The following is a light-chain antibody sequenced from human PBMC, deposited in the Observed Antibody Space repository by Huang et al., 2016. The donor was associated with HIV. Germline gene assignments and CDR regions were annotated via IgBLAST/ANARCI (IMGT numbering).Light chain of an antibody. Sequence: DIVMTQSPDFLSVSPGERATINCKSSQSLLYTLNNKNYLAWVQQRAGRLPKLILYWSTTRESGMSDRFSGSGSGTDFTLTIDNVQAEDVAIYFCQQYYSVPQTFGRGTKVEIK. CDR2: WST. CDR1: QSLLYTLNNKNY. J-gene: IGKJ1*01. CDR3: QQYYSVPQT. V-gene: IGKV4-1*01.